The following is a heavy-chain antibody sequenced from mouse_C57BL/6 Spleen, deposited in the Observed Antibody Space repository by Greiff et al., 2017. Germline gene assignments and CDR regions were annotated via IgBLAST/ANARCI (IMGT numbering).Heavy chain of an antibody. CDR1: GFTFSSYA. Sequence: EVQLQESGEGLVKPGGSLKLSCAASGFTFSSYAMSWVRQTPEKRLEWVAYISSGGDYIYYAATVQGRFTISRDNARNTLYLQMSSLKSEDTAMYYCTRDRDAGFDYWGQGTTLTVSS. CDR2: ISSGGDYI. CDR3: TRDRDAGFDY. J-gene: IGHJ2*01. V-gene: IGHV5-9-1*02.